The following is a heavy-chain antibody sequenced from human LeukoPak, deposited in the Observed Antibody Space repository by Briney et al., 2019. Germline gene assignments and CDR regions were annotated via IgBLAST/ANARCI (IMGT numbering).Heavy chain of an antibody. CDR2: MNPNSGNT. D-gene: IGHD6-19*01. J-gene: IGHJ6*02. CDR3: AREYSSGWYGAATYYYGMDV. CDR1: GYTFTSYD. V-gene: IGHV1-8*01. Sequence: ASVKVSCKASGYTFTSYDINWVRQATGQGLEWMGWMNPNSGNTGYAQKFQGRVTMTRNTSISTAYMELSSLRSEDTAVYYCAREYSSGWYGAATYYYGMDVWGQGTTVTVSS.